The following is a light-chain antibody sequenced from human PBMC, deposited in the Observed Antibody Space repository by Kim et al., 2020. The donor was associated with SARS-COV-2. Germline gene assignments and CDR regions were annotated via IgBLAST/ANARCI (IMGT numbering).Light chain of an antibody. CDR2: GAS. CDR3: QQYNNRLVRS. Sequence: EIVMTQSPATLSVSPGERATLSCRASQSVSSNLAWYQQKPGQAPRLLIYGASTRATGIPARFSGSGSGTEFTLTISSLQSEDFAVYYCQQYNNRLVRSFGHGTKLEI. CDR1: QSVSSN. J-gene: IGKJ2*01. V-gene: IGKV3-15*01.